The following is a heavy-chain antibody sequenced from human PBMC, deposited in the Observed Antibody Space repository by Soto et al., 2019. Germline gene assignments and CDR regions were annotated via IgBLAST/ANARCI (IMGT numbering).Heavy chain of an antibody. CDR2: INPNSGGT. D-gene: IGHD2-2*01. Sequence: ASVKVSCKASGYTFTGYYMHWVRQAPGQGLEWMGWINPNSGGTNYAQKFQDRVTLTRDTSLSTAYMELNSLRSDDTAVCYCALLPSCTSTSCPNWNYAVDYWGQGTLVTVS. V-gene: IGHV1-2*02. J-gene: IGHJ4*02. CDR1: GYTFTGYY. CDR3: ALLPSCTSTSCPNWNYAVDY.